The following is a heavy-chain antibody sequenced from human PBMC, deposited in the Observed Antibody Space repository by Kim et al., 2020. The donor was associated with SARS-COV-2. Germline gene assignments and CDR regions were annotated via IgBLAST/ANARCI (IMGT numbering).Heavy chain of an antibody. CDR1: GFTFSSYA. CDR2: ISGSGGST. V-gene: IGHV3-23*01. D-gene: IGHD2-21*02. J-gene: IGHJ4*02. Sequence: GGSLRLSCAASGFTFSSYAMSWVRQAPGKGLEWVSAISGSGGSTYYADSVKGRFTISRDNSKNTLYLQMNSLRAEDTAVYYCAKDSTGGGDCFTDYWGQGTLVTVSS. CDR3: AKDSTGGGDCFTDY.